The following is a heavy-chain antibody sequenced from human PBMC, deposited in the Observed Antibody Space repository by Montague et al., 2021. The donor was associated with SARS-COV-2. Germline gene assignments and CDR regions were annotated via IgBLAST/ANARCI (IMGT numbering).Heavy chain of an antibody. Sequence: TLSLTCTVSGGSISSGSYYWSWIQQPAGKGLEWIGRTSISGSTNYNPSLKSRVTISVDTSKNQFSLKLSSVTAADTAVYYCARDIAVAGLFDYWGQGTLVTVSS. J-gene: IGHJ4*02. CDR2: TSISGST. CDR1: GGSISSGSYY. V-gene: IGHV4-61*02. D-gene: IGHD6-19*01. CDR3: ARDIAVAGLFDY.